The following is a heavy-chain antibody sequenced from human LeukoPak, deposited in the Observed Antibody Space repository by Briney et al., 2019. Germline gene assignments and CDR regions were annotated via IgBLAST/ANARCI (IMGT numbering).Heavy chain of an antibody. CDR1: GFTFSTSA. CDR3: TRDPLRYLRVGHYDY. J-gene: IGHJ4*01. Sequence: PGGFLRLSCAASGFTFSTSAMNWVRQVPGKGLEWVSSIDYDSSHIYYAASVRGRFTISRDNARNSVYLQMDSLRVEDTAVYYCTRDPLRYLRVGHYDYWGQGTQVHGSS. D-gene: IGHD3-9*01. CDR2: IDYDSSHI. V-gene: IGHV3-21*01.